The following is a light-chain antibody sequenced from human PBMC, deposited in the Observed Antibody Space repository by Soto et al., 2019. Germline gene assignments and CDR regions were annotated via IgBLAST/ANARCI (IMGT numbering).Light chain of an antibody. Sequence: EIVLTQSPGTLSLSPGERATLSCRASQSLTSSYLAWYQQKPGQSPRLLIYGASRRATGIPDRFSGSGSGTDFTLTISRLEPEDFAVYYCQQYDASRWTFGQGTKVDI. CDR1: QSLTSSY. CDR3: QQYDASRWT. V-gene: IGKV3-20*01. CDR2: GAS. J-gene: IGKJ1*01.